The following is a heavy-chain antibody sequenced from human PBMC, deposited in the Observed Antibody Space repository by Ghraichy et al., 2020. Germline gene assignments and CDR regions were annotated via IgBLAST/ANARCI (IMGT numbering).Heavy chain of an antibody. Sequence: GESLNISCAASGFTFSSYGMHWVRQAPGKGLEWVAVIWYDGSNKYYADSVKGRFTISRDNSKNTLYLQMNSLRAEDTAVYYCARDLIARGVGYDYWGQGTLVTVSS. J-gene: IGHJ4*02. D-gene: IGHD3-10*01. CDR3: ARDLIARGVGYDY. CDR2: IWYDGSNK. CDR1: GFTFSSYG. V-gene: IGHV3-33*08.